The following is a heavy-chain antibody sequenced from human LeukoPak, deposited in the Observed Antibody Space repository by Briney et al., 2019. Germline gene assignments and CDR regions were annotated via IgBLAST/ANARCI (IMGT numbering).Heavy chain of an antibody. CDR1: GCTFSNYG. CDR2: IWYDGSNK. V-gene: IGHV3-33*01. CDR3: ARGYDYGDYGVVE. Sequence: GGSLRLSCAASGCTFSNYGMHGVRQPPGKGREGVAVIWYDGSNKYYSDSVRGRFTISRDNSKNTLYLQMNSLRAEDTAVYYCARGYDYGDYGVVEWGQGTLVTVSS. D-gene: IGHD4-17*01. J-gene: IGHJ4*02.